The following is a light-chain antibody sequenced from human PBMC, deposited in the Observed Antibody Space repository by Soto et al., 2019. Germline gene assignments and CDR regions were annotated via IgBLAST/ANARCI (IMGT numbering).Light chain of an antibody. CDR2: GAS. CDR1: QSIGST. Sequence: EVVMTQSPATLSVSPGERTTLSCRASQSIGSTLAWYQQKPGQAPRLLLYGASTRATGVPARFSGSGSGTEFTLTISRLQSEGFAVYYCQQYNSWPPAAFGQGTRLEIK. J-gene: IGKJ2*01. CDR3: QQYNSWPPAA. V-gene: IGKV3-15*01.